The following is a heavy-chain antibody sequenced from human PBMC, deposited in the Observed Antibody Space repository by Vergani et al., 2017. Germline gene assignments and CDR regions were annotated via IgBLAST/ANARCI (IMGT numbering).Heavy chain of an antibody. CDR3: AWDTHSWQRADR. V-gene: IGHV4-59*02. D-gene: IGHD6-13*01. CDR1: GVSVTDYN. Sequence: QAQLQESGPGLVKPSETLSLTCHVFGVSVTDYNCNWIRQAPGKGLEWRGSLSTTGGATHARHNPSLKSLVSISVDTSKSQFSLRLTSVTAADSAIYYCAWDTHSWQRADRWGQGLLVSVSS. J-gene: IGHJ5*02. CDR2: LSTTGGA.